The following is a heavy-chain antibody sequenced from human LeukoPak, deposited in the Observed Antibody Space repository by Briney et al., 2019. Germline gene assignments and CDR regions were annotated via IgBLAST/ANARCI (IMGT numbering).Heavy chain of an antibody. CDR2: INPSGGST. CDR1: GYTFISYY. D-gene: IGHD5-18*01. Sequence: ASVKVSCKASGYTFISYYMHWVRQAPGQGLEWMGIINPSGGSTSYAQKFQGRVTMTRDTSTSTVYMELSSLRSEDTAVYYCARDLYPTWIQLLGPFDYWGQGTLVTVSS. J-gene: IGHJ4*02. CDR3: ARDLYPTWIQLLGPFDY. V-gene: IGHV1-46*01.